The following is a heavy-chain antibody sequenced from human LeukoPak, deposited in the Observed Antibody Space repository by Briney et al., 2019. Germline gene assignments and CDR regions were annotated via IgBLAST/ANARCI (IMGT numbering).Heavy chain of an antibody. J-gene: IGHJ4*02. D-gene: IGHD5-18*01. Sequence: LETLSLTCTVSGGSISSYYWSWLRQPAGKGLEWIGRIYTSGSTNYNPSLKSRVTMSVDTSKNQFSLKLSSVTAADTAVYYCARGRSYEHADNWGQGTLVTVSS. CDR2: IYTSGST. V-gene: IGHV4-4*07. CDR1: GGSISSYY. CDR3: ARGRSYEHADN.